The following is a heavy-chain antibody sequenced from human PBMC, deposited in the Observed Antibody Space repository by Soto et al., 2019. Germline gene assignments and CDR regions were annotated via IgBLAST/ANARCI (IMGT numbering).Heavy chain of an antibody. CDR2: MKSKTDGGTT. D-gene: IGHD3-10*01. CDR1: GFTFSNAW. J-gene: IGHJ4*02. CDR3: VRYALDY. V-gene: IGHV3-15*01. Sequence: EVQLVESGGGLVKPGGSLRLSCAASGFTFSNAWMSWVRQAPGKGLEWVGRMKSKTDGGTTDYAATVKGRFTISRDDSKNTLYLQMNSLKTEDTAVYYCVRYALDYWGQGTLVTVSS.